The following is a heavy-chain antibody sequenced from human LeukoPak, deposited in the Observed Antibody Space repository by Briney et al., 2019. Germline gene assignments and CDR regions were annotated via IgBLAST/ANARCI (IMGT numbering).Heavy chain of an antibody. CDR2: VYHSGIT. CDR1: GGSISSGIYY. J-gene: IGHJ3*02. Sequence: SETLSLTCTVSGGSISSGIYYWGWIRQPPGKGLAWIGSVYHSGITYYNPSLESRVTISVDTSKNQFSLKLSSVTTADTAVYYCARVVYGSGPSRTFEIWGQGTMVTVSS. D-gene: IGHD3-10*01. V-gene: IGHV4-39*07. CDR3: ARVVYGSGPSRTFEI.